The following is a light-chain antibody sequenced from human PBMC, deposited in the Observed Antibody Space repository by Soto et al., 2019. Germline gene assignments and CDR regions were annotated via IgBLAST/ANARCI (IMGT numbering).Light chain of an antibody. V-gene: IGLV1-40*01. Sequence: QSALTQPPSVSGSPGQRVTISCTGSSSNIGAGYDVHWYQQLPGTAPKLLIYHNSDRPSGVPYRFSGSKSGTSASLAITGLQAEDEADYYCHSYDSGLSAFYVFGTGTKVTVL. CDR1: SSNIGAGYD. J-gene: IGLJ1*01. CDR3: HSYDSGLSAFYV. CDR2: HNS.